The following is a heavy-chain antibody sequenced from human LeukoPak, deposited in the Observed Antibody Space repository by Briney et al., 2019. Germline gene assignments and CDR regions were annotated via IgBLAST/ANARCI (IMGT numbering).Heavy chain of an antibody. J-gene: IGHJ4*02. CDR2: ISVRSNYI. V-gene: IGHV3-21*01. CDR1: GYTFSSYS. CDR3: VRLRRNSDTSGFYYYYDF. D-gene: IGHD3-22*01. Sequence: GGSLRLSCAASGYTFSSYSINWVRQAPGKGLEWVSSISVRSNYIYYADSVRGRSRISRDDARDSLYLQMNSLRAEDTAVYYCVRLRRNSDTSGFYYYYDFWGQGTLVTVSS.